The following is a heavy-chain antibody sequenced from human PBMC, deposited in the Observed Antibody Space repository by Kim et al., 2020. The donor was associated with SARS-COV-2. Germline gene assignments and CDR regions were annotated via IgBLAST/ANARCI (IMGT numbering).Heavy chain of an antibody. CDR3: ARSDYGDYYYYMDV. V-gene: IGHV4-59*01. D-gene: IGHD4-17*01. Sequence: SETLSLTCTVSGGSISSYYWSWIRQPPGKGLEWIGYIYYSGSTNYNPSLKSRVTISVDTSKNQFSLKLSSVTAADTAVYYCARSDYGDYYYYMDVWGKGTTVTVSS. CDR1: GGSISSYY. J-gene: IGHJ6*03. CDR2: IYYSGST.